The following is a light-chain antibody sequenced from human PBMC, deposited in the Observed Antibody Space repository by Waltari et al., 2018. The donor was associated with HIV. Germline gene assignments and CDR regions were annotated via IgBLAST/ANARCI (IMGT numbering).Light chain of an antibody. CDR2: KAS. CDR3: QQYTTNWT. Sequence: DIQMTQSPSALSASVGDRVTIPCRASQTISTWLGWYQQKPGKAPKLLIYKASSLQVGVPSRFSGSGSGTEFTLTITSLQPEDSATYYCQQYTTNWTFGQGTRVEV. J-gene: IGKJ1*01. V-gene: IGKV1-5*03. CDR1: QTISTW.